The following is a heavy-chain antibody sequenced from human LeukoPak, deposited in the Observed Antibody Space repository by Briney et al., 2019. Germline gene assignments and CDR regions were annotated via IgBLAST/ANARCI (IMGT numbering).Heavy chain of an antibody. D-gene: IGHD1-7*01. CDR2: IRSKAYGGTT. J-gene: IGHJ5*02. V-gene: IGHV3-49*04. CDR3: TRLPTLGNYPNWFDP. Sequence: PGGSLRLSCTASGFTFGDYAMSWVRQAPGKGLEWLGFIRSKAYGGTTEYAASVKGRFTISRDDSKSIAYLQMNSLKTEDTAVYYCTRLPTLGNYPNWFDPWGQGTLVTVSS. CDR1: GFTFGDYA.